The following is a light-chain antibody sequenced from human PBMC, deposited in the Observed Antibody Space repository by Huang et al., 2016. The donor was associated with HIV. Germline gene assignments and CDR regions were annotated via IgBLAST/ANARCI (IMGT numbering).Light chain of an antibody. Sequence: DIVMTQSPLSLPVTPGEPASISCRSSQSLLHSDGYNYLDWYLQRPGQSPQLLIYLGSNRASGVPDRLSGSGSGTDVTMKISGLEAEDVGVDYCMQALQTPRTFGGGTKVEIK. CDR2: LGS. CDR3: MQALQTPRT. J-gene: IGKJ4*01. CDR1: QSLLHSDGYNY. V-gene: IGKV2-28*01.